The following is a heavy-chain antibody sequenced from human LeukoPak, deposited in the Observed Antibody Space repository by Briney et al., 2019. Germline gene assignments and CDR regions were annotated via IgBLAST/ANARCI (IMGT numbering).Heavy chain of an antibody. Sequence: PSETLSLTCFVSGGSISNYYWSLIRQPPGKGLEWVWGIYDSGKNNYSPSPRSRATILVYTSKNQFSLKLGSVTAPDTAVFFFARNTGYRSSGTYYFDYGAQETLVPVS. V-gene: IGHV4-59*08. CDR1: GGSISNYY. CDR3: ARNTGYRSSGTYYFDY. D-gene: IGHD6-13*01. J-gene: IGHJ4*02. CDR2: IYDSGKN.